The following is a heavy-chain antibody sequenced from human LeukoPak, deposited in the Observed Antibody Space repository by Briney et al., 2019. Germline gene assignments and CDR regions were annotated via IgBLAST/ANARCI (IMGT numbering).Heavy chain of an antibody. J-gene: IGHJ6*02. CDR2: IIPIFGTA. CDR1: GGTFSSYA. D-gene: IGHD2-15*01. CDR3: ARGDSGGRYYYYYGMDV. Sequence: GSSAKVSCKASGGTFSSYAISWVRQAPGQGLEWMGGIIPIFGTANYAQKFQGRVTITADESTSTAYMELSSLRSEDTAVYYCARGDSGGRYYYYYGMDVWGQGTTVTVSS. V-gene: IGHV1-69*01.